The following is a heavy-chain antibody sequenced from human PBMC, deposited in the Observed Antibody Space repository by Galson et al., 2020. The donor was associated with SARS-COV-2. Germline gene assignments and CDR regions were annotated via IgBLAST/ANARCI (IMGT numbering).Heavy chain of an antibody. J-gene: IGHJ3*02. V-gene: IGHV3-48*03. CDR2: ISSSGTNI. CDR3: ASPYLAAASFFGAFDI. CDR1: GFTFSSYE. D-gene: IGHD2-15*01. Sequence: GGSLRLSCAGSGFTFSSYEMNWVRQPPGKGLEWVSYISSSGTNIYYADSVKGRFTISRDNAKNSLYLQMTSLRAEDTAVYYCASPYLAAASFFGAFDIWGLGTMVTVSS.